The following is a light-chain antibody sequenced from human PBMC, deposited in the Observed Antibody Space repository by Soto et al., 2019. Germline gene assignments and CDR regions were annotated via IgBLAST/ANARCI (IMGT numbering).Light chain of an antibody. CDR2: DVS. CDR3: SSYTSSSTLYV. J-gene: IGLJ1*01. CDR1: SSDVGGYNY. Sequence: QSVLTQPASVSGSPGQSLTISCTGTSSDVGGYNYVSWYQQHPGKAPKLMIYDVSNRPSGVSNRFSGSKSGNTASLTISGLQAEHEADYYCSSYTSSSTLYVFGTGTKVTVL. V-gene: IGLV2-14*01.